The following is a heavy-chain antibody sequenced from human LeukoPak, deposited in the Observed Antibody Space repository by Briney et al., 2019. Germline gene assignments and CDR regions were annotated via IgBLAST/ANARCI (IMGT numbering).Heavy chain of an antibody. CDR3: ARATASYYFDY. V-gene: IGHV4-34*01. CDR2: INHNGST. Sequence: SETLSLTCAVYGGSFSGNYWSWIRQPPGKGLEWIGEINHNGSTNYNPSLKSRVTISVDTSKNQFSLKLSSVTAADTAVYYCARATASYYFDYWGQGTLVTVSS. J-gene: IGHJ4*02. CDR1: GGSFSGNY.